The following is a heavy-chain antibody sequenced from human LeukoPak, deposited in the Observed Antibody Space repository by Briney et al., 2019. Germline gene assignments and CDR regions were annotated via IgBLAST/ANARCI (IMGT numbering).Heavy chain of an antibody. CDR3: AKVPYYRYYYYYMDV. CDR2: IYSGGST. J-gene: IGHJ6*03. V-gene: IGHV3-53*01. Sequence: PGGSLRLSCAASGFTVSSNYMSWVRQAPGKGLEWVSVIYSGGSTYYADSVKGRFTISRDNSKNTLYLQMNSLRAEDTAVYYCAKVPYYRYYYYYMDVWGKGTTVTVSS. CDR1: GFTVSSNY. D-gene: IGHD3-22*01.